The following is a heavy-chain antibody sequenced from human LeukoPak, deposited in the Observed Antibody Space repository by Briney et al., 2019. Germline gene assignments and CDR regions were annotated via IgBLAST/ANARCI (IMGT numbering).Heavy chain of an antibody. D-gene: IGHD3-16*02. CDR3: ATVQNYDYIWGSYQQYFQQ. J-gene: IGHJ1*01. CDR1: GYTLIDLS. V-gene: IGHV1-24*01. CDR2: FGPEEGAT. Sequence: ASVKVSCKVSGYTLIDLSMHWVRQAPGRGLEWMGGFGPEEGATIYAQKFQGRVTMTEDTSTDTAYMEMSSLRSEDTAVYYCATVQNYDYIWGSYQQYFQQWGQGTLVTVSS.